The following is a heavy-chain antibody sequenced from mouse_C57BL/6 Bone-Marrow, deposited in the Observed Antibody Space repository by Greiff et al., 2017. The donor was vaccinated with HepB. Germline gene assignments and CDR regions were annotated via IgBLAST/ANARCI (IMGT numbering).Heavy chain of an antibody. CDR3: AREDGSAGWFAY. Sequence: VKLVESGAELARPGASVKLSCKASGYTFTSYGISWVKQRTGQGLEWIGEIYPRSGNTYYNEKFKGKATLTADKSSSTAYMELRSLTSEDSAVYFCAREDGSAGWFAYWGQGTLVTVSA. J-gene: IGHJ3*01. CDR2: IYPRSGNT. V-gene: IGHV1-81*01. CDR1: GYTFTSYG. D-gene: IGHD2-3*01.